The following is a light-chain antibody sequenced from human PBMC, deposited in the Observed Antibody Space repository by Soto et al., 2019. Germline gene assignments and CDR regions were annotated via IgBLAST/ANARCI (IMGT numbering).Light chain of an antibody. V-gene: IGKV3-15*01. CDR3: QHYNYWPYT. Sequence: EILMTQSPATLSLSPVGRATLSCRASQTIDNTLAWYQRKPGQAPRLLIYDASTRATGVPARFSGSGSGTDFTLTISSLQSEDFAVYYCQHYNYWPYTFGQGTKVDIK. CDR2: DAS. J-gene: IGKJ2*01. CDR1: QTIDNT.